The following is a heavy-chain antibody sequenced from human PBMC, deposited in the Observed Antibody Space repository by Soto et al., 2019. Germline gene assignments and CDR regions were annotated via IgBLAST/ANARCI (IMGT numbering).Heavy chain of an antibody. CDR1: GFTFSSYS. D-gene: IGHD3-3*01. CDR3: ARDSAYYDFWSGYYVPGNDY. J-gene: IGHJ4*02. CDR2: ISSSSSYI. Sequence: SLRLSCAASGFTFSSYSMNWVRQAPGKGLEWVSSISSSSSYIYYADSVKGRFTISRDNAKNSLYLQMNSLRAEDTAVYYCARDSAYYDFWSGYYVPGNDYWGQGTLVTVSS. V-gene: IGHV3-21*01.